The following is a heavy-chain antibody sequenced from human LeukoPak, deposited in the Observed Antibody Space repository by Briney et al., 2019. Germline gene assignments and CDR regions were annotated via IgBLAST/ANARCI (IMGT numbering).Heavy chain of an antibody. CDR3: AKDTTMIVTNNWFDP. J-gene: IGHJ5*02. CDR2: ISGSGGST. V-gene: IGHV3-23*01. D-gene: IGHD3-22*01. Sequence: PGGSLRLSCAASGFTFSSYAMSWVRQAPGKGLEWVSAISGSGGSTYYAGSVKGRVTISRDNSKNTLYLQMNSLRAEDTAVYYCAKDTTMIVTNNWFDPWGQGTLVTVSS. CDR1: GFTFSSYA.